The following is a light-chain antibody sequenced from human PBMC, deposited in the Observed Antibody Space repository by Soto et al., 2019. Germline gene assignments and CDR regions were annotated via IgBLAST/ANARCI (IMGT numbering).Light chain of an antibody. CDR1: QSISSY. J-gene: IGKJ1*01. V-gene: IGKV1-39*01. CDR2: AAS. Sequence: DLQMTQSPSSLSASVGDRVTITCRASQSISSYLNWYQQKPGKAPKLLIYAASSLQSGVPSRFSGSGSGTDFTLTISSLQPEDFATYYCQQSYSMWTFGQGTKVDI. CDR3: QQSYSMWT.